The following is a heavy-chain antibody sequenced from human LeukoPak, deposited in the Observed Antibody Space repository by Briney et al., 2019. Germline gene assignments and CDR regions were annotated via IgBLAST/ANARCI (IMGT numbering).Heavy chain of an antibody. CDR1: GYSFTTYW. CDR3: ARHLSSGYYSDF. V-gene: IGHV5-51*01. CDR2: IYPGDSDT. J-gene: IGHJ4*02. Sequence: GESLQISCQGSGYSFTTYWIGWVRQMPGKGLEWMGIIYPGDSDTRYNPSFQDHVTISADKSISTAYLQWSSLKASDTAMYYCARHLSSGYYSDFWGQGTLVTVSS. D-gene: IGHD3-22*01.